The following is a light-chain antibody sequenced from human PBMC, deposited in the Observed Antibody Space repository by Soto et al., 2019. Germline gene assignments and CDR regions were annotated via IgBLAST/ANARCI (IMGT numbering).Light chain of an antibody. CDR1: RSVSSY. J-gene: IGKJ1*01. CDR2: DES. Sequence: DIVLTQSPATLSLSPGERATLSCRASRSVSSYLAWYQQKTGQAPRLLIYDESNRATGIPDRLSGSGSGTELTLTISSLEPEDFAVYYCQQYESSPRTFGQGTKVDIK. V-gene: IGKV3-11*01. CDR3: QQYESSPRT.